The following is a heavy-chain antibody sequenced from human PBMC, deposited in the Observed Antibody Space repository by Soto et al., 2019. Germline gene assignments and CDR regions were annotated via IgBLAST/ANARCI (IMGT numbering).Heavy chain of an antibody. Sequence: GGSLRLSCAASGFTFSSNAMSWVRQAPGKGLERVSGISSSGGSTYYADSVKGRFTISRDNSKNMLYLQMNNLRAEDTAVYYCAKAQGGSYFDYWGQGTLVTVSS. CDR3: AKAQGGSYFDY. CDR2: ISSSGGST. V-gene: IGHV3-23*01. CDR1: GFTFSSNA. J-gene: IGHJ4*02. D-gene: IGHD2-15*01.